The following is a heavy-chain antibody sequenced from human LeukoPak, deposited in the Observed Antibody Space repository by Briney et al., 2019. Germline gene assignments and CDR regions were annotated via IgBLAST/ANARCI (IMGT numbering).Heavy chain of an antibody. D-gene: IGHD6-19*01. CDR3: TRVYEYISGWYRNDY. Sequence: GGSLRLSCATSGFTFSSYWMSWVRQAPGKGLEWVANIKQDESEKYYVDPVKGRFTISRDNAKNSLYLQMNSLRAEDTAVYYCTRVYEYISGWYRNDYWGQGTLVTVSS. CDR1: GFTFSSYW. J-gene: IGHJ4*02. CDR2: IKQDESEK. V-gene: IGHV3-7*01.